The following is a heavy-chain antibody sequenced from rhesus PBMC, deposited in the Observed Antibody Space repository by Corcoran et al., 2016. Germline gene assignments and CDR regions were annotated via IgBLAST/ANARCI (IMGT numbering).Heavy chain of an antibody. CDR1: GYTFSSYA. D-gene: IGHD6-31*01. J-gene: IGHJ4*01. V-gene: IGHV1-151*01. CDR3: ARERIAAAGTLDY. Sequence: QVQLVQSGAEVKKPGASGKLACKASGYTFSSYAISWVRQAPGQGLEWMGGIIPLVGITNYAGKYQGRVTITADTSTSTAYMELSSRRSEDTAVYYCARERIAAAGTLDYWGQGVLVTVSS. CDR2: IIPLVGIT.